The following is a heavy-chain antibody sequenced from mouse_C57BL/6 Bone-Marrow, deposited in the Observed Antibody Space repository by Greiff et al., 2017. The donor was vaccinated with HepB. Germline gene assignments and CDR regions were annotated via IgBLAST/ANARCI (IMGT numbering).Heavy chain of an antibody. CDR2: IDPSDSYT. CDR3: ARRAPDAMDY. J-gene: IGHJ4*01. V-gene: IGHV1-69*01. Sequence: QVQLQQPGAELVMPGASVKLSCKASGYTFTSYWVHWVKQRPGQGLEWIGEIDPSDSYTNYNQKFKGKSTLTVDKSSSTSYMQLGSLTSEDSAVYYCARRAPDAMDYWGQGTSVTVSS. CDR1: GYTFTSYW.